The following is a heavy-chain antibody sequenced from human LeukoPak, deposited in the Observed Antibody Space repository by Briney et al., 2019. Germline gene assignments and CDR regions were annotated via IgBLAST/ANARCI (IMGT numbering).Heavy chain of an antibody. CDR3: ARDNSGYDYTFDY. CDR1: GYTFTGYY. D-gene: IGHD5-12*01. J-gene: IGHJ4*02. V-gene: IGHV1-2*02. Sequence: ASVKVSCKASGYTFTGYYMHWVRQAPGQGLEWMGWINPNSGGTNYAQKFQGRVTMTRDTSISTAYMELSRLRSDDTAVYYCARDNSGYDYTFDYWGQGTLVTVSS. CDR2: INPNSGGT.